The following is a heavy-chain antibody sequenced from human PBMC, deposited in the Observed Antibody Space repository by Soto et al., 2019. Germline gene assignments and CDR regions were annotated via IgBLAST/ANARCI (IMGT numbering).Heavy chain of an antibody. CDR3: ARYGYSYAPGYYYYGMDV. J-gene: IGHJ6*02. V-gene: IGHV1-2*04. D-gene: IGHD5-18*01. CDR1: GYTFTGYY. CDR2: INPNSGGT. Sequence: AASVKLSCKASGYTFTGYYMPWVRQAPGQGLEWMGWINPNSGGTNYAQKFQGWVTMTRDTSISTAYMELSRLRSDDTAVYYCARYGYSYAPGYYYYGMDVWGQGTTVTVSS.